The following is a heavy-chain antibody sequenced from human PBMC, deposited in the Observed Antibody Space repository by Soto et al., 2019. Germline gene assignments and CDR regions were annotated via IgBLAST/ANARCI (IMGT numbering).Heavy chain of an antibody. J-gene: IGHJ4*02. Sequence: PXQALSLTAAISGGSVSSNTAACNLIRSSPSRGLEWLGRTYYRSNWRHDYAVSVKSRITVNPDTSKNHFSLQLNSVTPDDTAVYYCARGVAGSGFDLWGQGTLVTVSS. CDR3: ARGVAGSGFDL. CDR1: GGSVSSNTAA. V-gene: IGHV6-1*01. D-gene: IGHD6-19*01. CDR2: TYYRSNWRH.